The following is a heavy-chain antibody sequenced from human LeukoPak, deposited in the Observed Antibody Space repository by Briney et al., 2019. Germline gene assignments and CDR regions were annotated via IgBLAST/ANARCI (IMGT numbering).Heavy chain of an antibody. CDR2: ISGGST. V-gene: IGHV3-38-3*01. D-gene: IGHD4-17*01. CDR3: ASRITVTTSYY. CDR1: GFTVSSNE. Sequence: PGGSLRLSCAASGFTVSSNEMSWVRQAPGKGLEWVSSISGGSTYYADSRKGRFTISRDNAKNSLYLQMNSLRAEDTAVYYCASRITVTTSYYWGQGTLVTVPS. J-gene: IGHJ4*02.